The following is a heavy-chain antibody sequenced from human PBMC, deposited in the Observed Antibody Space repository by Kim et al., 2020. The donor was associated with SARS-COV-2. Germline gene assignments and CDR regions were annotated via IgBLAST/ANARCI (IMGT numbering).Heavy chain of an antibody. D-gene: IGHD3-16*01. CDR3: ARHVGGWFDP. V-gene: IGHV4-39*01. CDR1: GGSISSSSYY. J-gene: IGHJ5*02. CDR2: IYYSGST. Sequence: SETLSLTCTVSGGSISSSSYYWGWIRQPPWKGLEWIGSIYYSGSTYYNPSLKSRVTISVDTSKNQFSLKLSSVTAADTAVYYCARHVGGWFDPWGQGTLVTVSS.